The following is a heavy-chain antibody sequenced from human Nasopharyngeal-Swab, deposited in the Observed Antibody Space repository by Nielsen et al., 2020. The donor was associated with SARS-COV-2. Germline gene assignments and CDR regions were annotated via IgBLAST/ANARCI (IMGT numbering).Heavy chain of an antibody. Sequence: SETLSLTCTVSGGSISSGGYYWSWIRQHPGKGLEWIGYIYYSGSTYYNPSLKSRVTISVDTSKNQFSLKLSSVTAADTAVYYCARFNIAARFIYYYYGMDVWGQGTTVTVSS. CDR2: IYYSGST. J-gene: IGHJ6*02. CDR1: GGSISSGGYY. CDR3: ARFNIAARFIYYYYGMDV. D-gene: IGHD6-6*01. V-gene: IGHV4-31*03.